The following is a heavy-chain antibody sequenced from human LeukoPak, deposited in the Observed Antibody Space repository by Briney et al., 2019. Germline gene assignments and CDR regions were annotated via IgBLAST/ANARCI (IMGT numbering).Heavy chain of an antibody. CDR1: GGTFSSYA. CDR2: IIPIFGTA. D-gene: IGHD1-26*01. Sequence: AASVKVSCKASGGTFSSYAISWVRQAPGQGLEWMGGIIPIFGTANYAQKFQGRVTITADESTSTAYMELSSLRSEDTAVYYCARAGRELLLPFGYWGQGTLVTVSS. CDR3: ARAGRELLLPFGY. J-gene: IGHJ4*02. V-gene: IGHV1-69*13.